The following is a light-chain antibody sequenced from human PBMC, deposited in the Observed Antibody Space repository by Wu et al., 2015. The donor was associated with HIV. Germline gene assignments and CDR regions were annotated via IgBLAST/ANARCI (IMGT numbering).Light chain of an antibody. V-gene: IGKV1-5*03. CDR2: KAS. Sequence: DIQMTQSPSTLSASVGDRVTITCRASQSISSWLAWYQQKPGKAPKLMIYKASSLESGVPSRFSGSGSGTEFTLTISSLQPDDFAVYYCQQYNYWPWTFGQGTKVEIK. J-gene: IGKJ1*01. CDR3: QQYNYWPWT. CDR1: QSISSW.